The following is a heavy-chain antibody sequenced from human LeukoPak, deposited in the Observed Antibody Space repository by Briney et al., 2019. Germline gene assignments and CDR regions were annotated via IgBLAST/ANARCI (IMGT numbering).Heavy chain of an antibody. J-gene: IGHJ4*02. CDR1: GFTLSSYA. CDR3: AKIRLLYYDSSGYEYFDY. Sequence: PGGSLRLTCAASGFTLSSYAMSWVRQAPGKGLEGVSAISGSGWSTYYADSLKGRFTISRDNSKNTLYLQMNSLRDEDTAVYYCAKIRLLYYDSSGYEYFDYWGQGTLVTVSS. D-gene: IGHD3-22*01. CDR2: ISGSGWST. V-gene: IGHV3-23*01.